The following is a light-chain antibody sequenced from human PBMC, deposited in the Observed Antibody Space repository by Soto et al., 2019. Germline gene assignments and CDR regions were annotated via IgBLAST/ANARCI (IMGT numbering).Light chain of an antibody. CDR3: SSYAGSNIVV. J-gene: IGLJ2*01. V-gene: IGLV2-8*01. CDR2: EVS. Sequence: QSARTQPPSASGSPGQSVTISCTGTSSDVGGYNFVSWYQQHPGKAPKLMIYEVSERPSGVPDRFSGSKSGNTASLTVSGLQAEDEADYYCSSYAGSNIVVFGGGTQLTVL. CDR1: SSDVGGYNF.